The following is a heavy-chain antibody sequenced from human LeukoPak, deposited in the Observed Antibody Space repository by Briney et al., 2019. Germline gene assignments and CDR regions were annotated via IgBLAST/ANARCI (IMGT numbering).Heavy chain of an antibody. CDR1: GFTFSNYD. CDR2: ISSSSSYI. CDR3: AGGEEKATITALDS. D-gene: IGHD5-24*01. Sequence: KTGGSLRLSCAASGFTFSNYDMHWVRQAPGKGLEWVSAISSSSSYIYYADSIKGRFTISRDNAENSLYLQMNSLRAVDTAVYFCAGGEEKATITALDSWGQGTLVTVSS. V-gene: IGHV3-21*01. J-gene: IGHJ4*02.